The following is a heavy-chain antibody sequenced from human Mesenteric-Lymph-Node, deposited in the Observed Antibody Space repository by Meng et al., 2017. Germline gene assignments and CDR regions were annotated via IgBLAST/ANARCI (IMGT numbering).Heavy chain of an antibody. CDR3: AAKLGIAVADDAFDI. Sequence: ASVKVSYKASGYTFTANYIHWVRQAPGRGLEWMGWIYPDSGDTNYAQEFQGRVTMTRDTSISTAYMELSRLRSDDTAVYYCAAKLGIAVADDAFDIWGQGAMVTVSS. D-gene: IGHD6-19*01. J-gene: IGHJ3*02. V-gene: IGHV1-2*02. CDR2: IYPDSGDT. CDR1: GYTFTANY.